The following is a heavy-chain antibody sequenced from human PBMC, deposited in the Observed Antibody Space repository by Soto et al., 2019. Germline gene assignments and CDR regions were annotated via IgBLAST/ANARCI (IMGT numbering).Heavy chain of an antibody. CDR3: ASHRGNTFGPYDD. V-gene: IGHV4-4*01. D-gene: IGHD3-16*01. J-gene: IGHJ4*01. CDR1: GASISSGNW. Sequence: VQLQESGPGLVKPSGTLSLTCAVSGASISSGNWWSWVRQSPGKGLKWIGEIYHSGSTNHNPSHKSRVIISLDKSRNQFSLKLSSVTAADTAVYCCASHRGNTFGPYDDWGQGTQVTVSS. CDR2: IYHSGST.